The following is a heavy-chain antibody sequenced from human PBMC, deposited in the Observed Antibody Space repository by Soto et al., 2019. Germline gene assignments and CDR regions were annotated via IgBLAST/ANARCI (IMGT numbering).Heavy chain of an antibody. J-gene: IGHJ4*02. CDR3: ARTTAVPNTLRSRYFFDY. V-gene: IGHV4-61*01. CDR2: VYYSGTT. CDR1: GGSVSNKTYY. Sequence: PSETQSLTCSVSGGSVSNKTYYWSWIRQPPGKRLEWIGYVYYSGTTNYNPSLKSRVTISVDLSKNQFSLRLSSVTTADTALYYCARTTAVPNTLRSRYFFDYWGQGTLVTVSS. D-gene: IGHD4-17*01.